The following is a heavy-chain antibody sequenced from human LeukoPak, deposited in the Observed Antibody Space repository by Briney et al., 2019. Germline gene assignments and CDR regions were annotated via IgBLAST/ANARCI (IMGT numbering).Heavy chain of an antibody. V-gene: IGHV3-73*01. J-gene: IGHJ4*02. CDR3: TRTVWEAAGMYYFDY. CDR2: IRSKANSHAT. Sequence: GGSLRLSCAASGFTFSGSAMHWVRQASGKGLEWVGRIRSKANSHATAYAASVKGRFTISRDDSKNTAYLQMNSLKTEDTAVYYCTRTVWEAAGMYYFDYWGQGTLVTVSS. D-gene: IGHD6-13*01. CDR1: GFTFSGSA.